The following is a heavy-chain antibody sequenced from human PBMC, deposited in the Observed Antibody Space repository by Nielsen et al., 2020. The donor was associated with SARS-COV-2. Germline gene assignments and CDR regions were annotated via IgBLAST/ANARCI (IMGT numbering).Heavy chain of an antibody. D-gene: IGHD7-27*01. Sequence: GESLKISCAASGFTFSSYGMHWVRQAPGKGLEWVAFIRYDGSNKYYADSVKGRFTISRDNSKNTLYLQMNSLRAEDTAVYYCARGNGWGSYFDYWGQGTLVTVSS. CDR3: ARGNGWGSYFDY. CDR1: GFTFSSYG. CDR2: IRYDGSNK. J-gene: IGHJ4*02. V-gene: IGHV3-30*02.